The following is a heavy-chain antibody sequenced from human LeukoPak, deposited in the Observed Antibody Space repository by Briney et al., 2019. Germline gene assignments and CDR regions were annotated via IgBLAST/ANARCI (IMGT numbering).Heavy chain of an antibody. CDR1: GFTFSDHY. J-gene: IGHJ4*02. V-gene: IGHV3-72*01. CDR3: ARVLGYSGYDLAY. D-gene: IGHD5-12*01. CDR2: TRNKANSYTT. Sequence: GGSLRLSCAASGFTFSDHYMDWVRQAPGKGLDWVARTRNKANSYTTEYAASVKGRFTISRDDSKNSLYLQMNSLKTEDTAVYYCARVLGYSGYDLAYWGQGTLVTVSS.